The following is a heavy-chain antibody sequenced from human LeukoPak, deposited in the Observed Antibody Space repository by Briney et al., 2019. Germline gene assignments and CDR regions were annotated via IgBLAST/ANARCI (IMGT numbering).Heavy chain of an antibody. J-gene: IGHJ5*02. V-gene: IGHV4-59*01. Sequence: SETLSLTCTVSGGSISSYYWSWIRQPPGKGLEWIGYIYYSGSTNYNPSLKSRVTISVDTSENQFSLKLSSVTAADTAVYYCARAYDFWSGYYTNWFDPWGQGTLVTVSS. CDR3: ARAYDFWSGYYTNWFDP. CDR2: IYYSGST. D-gene: IGHD3-3*01. CDR1: GGSISSYY.